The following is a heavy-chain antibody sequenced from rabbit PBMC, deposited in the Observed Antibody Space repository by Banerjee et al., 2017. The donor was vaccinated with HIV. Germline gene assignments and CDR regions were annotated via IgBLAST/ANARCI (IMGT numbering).Heavy chain of an antibody. CDR3: AGGGLGSTGYTYAFDP. CDR2: IGIGSGST. J-gene: IGHJ2*01. D-gene: IGHD1-1*01. Sequence: QEQVEESGGDLVKPGASLTLTCTASGFSFSSGYWMCWVRQAPGKGLEWIGCIGIGSGSTYYASWAKGRFTISKTSSTTVTLQMTSLTAADTATYFCAGGGLGSTGYTYAFDPWGQGTLVTVS. V-gene: IGHV1S45*01. CDR1: GFSFSSGYW.